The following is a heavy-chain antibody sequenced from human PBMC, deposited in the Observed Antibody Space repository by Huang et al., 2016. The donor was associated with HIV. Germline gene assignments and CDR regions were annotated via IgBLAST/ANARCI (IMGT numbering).Heavy chain of an antibody. D-gene: IGHD4-17*01. CDR3: ARGQLGSYGDYDVLY. CDR1: GGTFSKYA. CDR2: ISPMFGTP. J-gene: IGHJ4*02. Sequence: QVQLVQSGAEVKTPGSSVQVSCKSSGGTFSKYAISWVRQAPGQGLEWMGGISPMFGTPNYARKFQGRVTITADDSTSTTYGEVSSLRSEDTALYYCARGQLGSYGDYDVLYWGQGTLVTVSS. V-gene: IGHV1-69*13.